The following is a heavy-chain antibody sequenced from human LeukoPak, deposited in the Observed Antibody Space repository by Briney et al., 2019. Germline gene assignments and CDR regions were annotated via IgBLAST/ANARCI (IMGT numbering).Heavy chain of an antibody. CDR3: ARGFSPIFCSSTSCYKKKGRFDP. V-gene: IGHV4-34*01. J-gene: IGHJ5*02. CDR1: GGSFSGYY. Sequence: SETLSLTCAVYGGSFSGYYWSWIRQPPRKGLEWIGEINHSGSTNYNPSLKSRVTISVDTSKNQFSLKLSSVTAADTAVYYCARGFSPIFCSSTSCYKKKGRFDPWGQGTLVTVSS. CDR2: INHSGST. D-gene: IGHD2-2*02.